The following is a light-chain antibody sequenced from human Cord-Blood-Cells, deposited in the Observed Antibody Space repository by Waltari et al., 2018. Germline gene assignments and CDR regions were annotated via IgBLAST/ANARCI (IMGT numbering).Light chain of an antibody. J-gene: IGLJ2*01. CDR2: DVS. CDR3: SSYTSSSTFVV. V-gene: IGLV2-14*01. CDR1: SSDVGGYNY. Sequence: QSALTQPASVSGSPGQSITISCTGTSSDVGGYNYVSWYQQHPGKAPKLMIYDVSKRPAGVFNRFSGSKSGTTASLTISGLQAEDEADYYCSSYTSSSTFVVFGGGTKLTVL.